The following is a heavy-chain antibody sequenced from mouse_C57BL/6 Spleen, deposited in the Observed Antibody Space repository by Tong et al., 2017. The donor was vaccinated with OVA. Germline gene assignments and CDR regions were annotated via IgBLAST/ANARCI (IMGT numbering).Heavy chain of an antibody. CDR1: GFTFSSYA. Sequence: EVQLQESGGGLVKPGGSLKLSCAASGFTFSSYAMSWVRQTPEKRLEWVATISHGGSYTYYPDNVKGRFTISRDNAKNNLYLQMSHLKSEDTAMYYCARYYDGLDYWGQGTTLTVSS. J-gene: IGHJ2*01. CDR3: ARYYDGLDY. D-gene: IGHD1-1*01. V-gene: IGHV5-4*01. CDR2: ISHGGSYT.